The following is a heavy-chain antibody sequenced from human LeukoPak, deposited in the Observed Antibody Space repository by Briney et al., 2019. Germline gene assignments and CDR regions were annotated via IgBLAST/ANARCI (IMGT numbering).Heavy chain of an antibody. V-gene: IGHV3-30*02. Sequence: GGSLRLSCAASGFTFSSYGMHWVRQTPGKGLEWVAFIRYDGSNKYYADSVKGRFTISRDNSKNTLYLQMNSLRAEDTAVYYCARQDSSGYSYWGQGTLVTVSS. J-gene: IGHJ1*01. CDR2: IRYDGSNK. CDR1: GFTFSSYG. CDR3: ARQDSSGYSY. D-gene: IGHD3-22*01.